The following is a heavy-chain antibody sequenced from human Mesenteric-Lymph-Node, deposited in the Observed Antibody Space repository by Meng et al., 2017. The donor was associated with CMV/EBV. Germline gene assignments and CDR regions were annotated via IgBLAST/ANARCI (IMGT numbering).Heavy chain of an antibody. Sequence: GESLKISCAASGFTLSSHWMAWVRQASGKGLEWVANINQDGSVKYYVDSVKGRFNISRDNAQNSVFLQMNSLRAEDTAVYYCARWVVPPGVGYGMDVWGQGTTVTVSS. CDR3: ARWVVPPGVGYGMDV. CDR1: GFTLSSHW. CDR2: INQDGSVK. V-gene: IGHV3-7*01. J-gene: IGHJ6*02. D-gene: IGHD2-2*01.